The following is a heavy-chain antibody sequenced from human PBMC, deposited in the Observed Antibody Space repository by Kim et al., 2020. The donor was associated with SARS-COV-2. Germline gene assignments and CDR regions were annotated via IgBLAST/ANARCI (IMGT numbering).Heavy chain of an antibody. CDR1: GYVFTRYA. V-gene: IGHV1-3*01. Sequence: ASVKVSCKASGYVFTRYAYHWVRQAPGQRLEWMGWINAGNGYTGYSQAFQGRVTITWDTSASTAYLELTSLTSADTAVYYCASEGASFYDWWGQGTLVTVSS. D-gene: IGHD3-16*01. CDR3: ASEGASFYDW. CDR2: INAGNGYT. J-gene: IGHJ4*02.